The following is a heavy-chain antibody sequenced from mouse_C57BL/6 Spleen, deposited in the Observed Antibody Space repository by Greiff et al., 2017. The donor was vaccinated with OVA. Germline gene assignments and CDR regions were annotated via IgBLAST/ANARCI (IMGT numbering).Heavy chain of an antibody. V-gene: IGHV1-80*01. J-gene: IGHJ2*01. Sequence: QVQLQQSGAELVKPGASVKISCKASGYAFSSYWMNWVKQRPGKGLEWIGQIYPGDGDANYDGKFKGKATLTADKPASTAYMQLSSLTSEDSAVYFCARRNDCGSSYGFDYWGQGTTLTVSS. D-gene: IGHD1-1*01. CDR3: ARRNDCGSSYGFDY. CDR1: GYAFSSYW. CDR2: IYPGDGDA.